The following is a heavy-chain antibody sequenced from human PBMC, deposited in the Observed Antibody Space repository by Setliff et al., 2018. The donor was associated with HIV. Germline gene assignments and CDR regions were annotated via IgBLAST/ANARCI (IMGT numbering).Heavy chain of an antibody. D-gene: IGHD3-10*01. CDR3: TMKYYYSSGPSEDDAFDI. CDR1: GFTFSNAW. J-gene: IGHJ3*02. V-gene: IGHV3-15*01. Sequence: GGSLRLSCAASGFTFSNAWMNWVRQAPGKGLEWLGRIKSELDGGTTDYAAPVKDRFTISRDDSRNTLYLQMNSLKTEDTAVYYCTMKYYYSSGPSEDDAFDIWCQGTMVTVSS. CDR2: IKSELDGGTT.